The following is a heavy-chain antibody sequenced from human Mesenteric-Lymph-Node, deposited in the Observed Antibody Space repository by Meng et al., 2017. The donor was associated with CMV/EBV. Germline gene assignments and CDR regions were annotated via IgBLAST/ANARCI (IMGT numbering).Heavy chain of an antibody. J-gene: IGHJ4*02. CDR2: VYPSDSET. CDR3: ARLQGANFAFDY. V-gene: IGHV5-51*01. D-gene: IGHD4/OR15-4a*01. Sequence: GESLKISCKTSGYSFTSYWIGWVRQMPGKSLEWMGIVYPSDSETMYSPSFQGQVTISVDRSIATAYLQWGSLKASDTAMYYCARLQGANFAFDYWGRGTLVTVSS. CDR1: GYSFTSYW.